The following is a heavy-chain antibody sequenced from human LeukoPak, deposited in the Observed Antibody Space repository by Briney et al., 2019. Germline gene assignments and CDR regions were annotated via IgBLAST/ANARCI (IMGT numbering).Heavy chain of an antibody. CDR3: AKDGSWSCTD. CDR1: GFTFSSYA. V-gene: IGHV3-30*02. D-gene: IGHD2-8*02. CDR2: IAHHGSNK. J-gene: IGHJ4*02. Sequence: GGSLRLSCAASGFTFSSYAMSWVRQGPGKGLEWVSYIAHHGSNKYYAGSVKGRFTISRDNSKRTLYLQMNSLRADDTAVYYCAKDGSWSCTDWGQGTLVTVSS.